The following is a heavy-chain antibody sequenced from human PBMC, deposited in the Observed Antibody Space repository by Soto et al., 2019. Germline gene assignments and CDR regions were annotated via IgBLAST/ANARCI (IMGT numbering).Heavy chain of an antibody. Sequence: LSLTCNVSGGSIYTYYWNWIRQSPGKGLEWIGYISDGGSTNYNPSLKSRVTISVDTSKNQFSLKLSSVTAADTAVYYCARFTRHYYDSSGYKVTTGFDPWGQGTLVTVSS. V-gene: IGHV4-59*01. D-gene: IGHD3-22*01. CDR2: ISDGGST. CDR3: ARFTRHYYDSSGYKVTTGFDP. J-gene: IGHJ5*02. CDR1: GGSIYTYY.